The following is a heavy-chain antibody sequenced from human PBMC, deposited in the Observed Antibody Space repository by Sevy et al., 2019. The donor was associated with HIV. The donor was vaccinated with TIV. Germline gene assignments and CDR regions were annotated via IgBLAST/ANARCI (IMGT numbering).Heavy chain of an antibody. V-gene: IGHV3-7*01. D-gene: IGHD3-16*02. J-gene: IGHJ4*02. CDR2: IKQDGTGT. CDR1: GFTFSTYW. Sequence: GGSLRLSCEVSGFTFSTYWMTWVRQAPGKGLEWVANIKQDGTGTSYVDSVRGRFTISRDNAKKSLYLQLDNLRVEDTAVYYCGRALADWGSFHYSLWGQGTLVTVSS. CDR3: GRALADWGSFHYSL.